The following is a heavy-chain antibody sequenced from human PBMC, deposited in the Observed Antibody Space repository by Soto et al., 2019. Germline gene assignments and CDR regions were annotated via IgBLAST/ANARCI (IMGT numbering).Heavy chain of an antibody. Sequence: GGSLRLSCAASGFTFSSYSMNWVRQAPGKGLEWVSYISSSSSTIYYADSVKGRFTISRDNAKNSLYLQMNSLRDEDTAVYYCARDTSPVDYVAGIYYDALDVWGPGTMVTVSS. V-gene: IGHV3-48*02. D-gene: IGHD3-10*01. CDR2: ISSSSSTI. CDR1: GFTFSSYS. J-gene: IGHJ3*01. CDR3: ARDTSPVDYVAGIYYDALDV.